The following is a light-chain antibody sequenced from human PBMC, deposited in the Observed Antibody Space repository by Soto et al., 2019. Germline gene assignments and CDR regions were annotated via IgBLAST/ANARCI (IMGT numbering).Light chain of an antibody. J-gene: IGKJ5*01. V-gene: IGKV1-39*01. Sequence: DVQMTQSPSSLSASVEDRVTITCRASQPISNYLNWYQQKAGEAPKVLIFGAASLQSGVPSTFSGSGYGTDFTLIINNLHPDDLATYYCQQTHAVPLTFGQGTRL. CDR3: QQTHAVPLT. CDR1: QPISNY. CDR2: GAA.